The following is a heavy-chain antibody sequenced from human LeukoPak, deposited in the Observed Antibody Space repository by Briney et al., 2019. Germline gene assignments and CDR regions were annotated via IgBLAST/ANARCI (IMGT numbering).Heavy chain of an antibody. D-gene: IGHD3-3*01. CDR1: GFTFSSYE. V-gene: IGHV3-48*03. CDR3: ARSRNYDFWSGYYYYYYGMDV. CDR2: ISSSGSTI. Sequence: PGGSLRLSCAASGFTFSSYEMNWVRQAPGKGLEWVSYISSSGSTIYHADSVKGRFTISRDNAQNSLYLQMNSLRAEDTAVYYCARSRNYDFWSGYYYYYYGMDVWGQGTTVTVSS. J-gene: IGHJ6*02.